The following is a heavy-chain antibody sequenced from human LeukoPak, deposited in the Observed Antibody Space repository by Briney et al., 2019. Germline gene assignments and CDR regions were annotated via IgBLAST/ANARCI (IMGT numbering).Heavy chain of an antibody. CDR2: ISSNGGST. V-gene: IGHV3-64*01. CDR3: ARVSLGVFLGFDY. Sequence: PGGSLRPSCAASGFTFSSYAMHSVRQAPGKGLEYVSAISSNGGSTYYANSVKGRFTISRDNSKNTLYLQMGSLRAEDMAVYYCARVSLGVFLGFDYWGQGTLVTVSS. CDR1: GFTFSSYA. D-gene: IGHD6-13*01. J-gene: IGHJ4*02.